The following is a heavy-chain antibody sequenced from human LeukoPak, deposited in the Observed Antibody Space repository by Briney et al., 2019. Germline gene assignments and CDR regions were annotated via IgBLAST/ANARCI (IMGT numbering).Heavy chain of an antibody. CDR2: INHSGST. CDR1: GGSFSGYY. CDR3: ARALDDYGDCVGAFDI. D-gene: IGHD4-17*01. Sequence: SETLSLTCAVYGGSFSGYYWSWIRQPPGKGLEWIGEINHSGSTNYNPSLKSRVTISVDTSKNQFSLKLSSVTAADTAVYYCARALDDYGDCVGAFDIWGQGTMVTVSS. V-gene: IGHV4-34*01. J-gene: IGHJ3*02.